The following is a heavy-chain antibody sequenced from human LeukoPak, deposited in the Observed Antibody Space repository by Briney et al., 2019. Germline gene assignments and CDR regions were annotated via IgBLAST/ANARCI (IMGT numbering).Heavy chain of an antibody. V-gene: IGHV3-33*06. Sequence: GRSLRLSCAASGFTFSSYGMHWVRQAPGKGLEWVAVIWYDGSNKYYADSVKGRFTISRDNSKNTLYLQMSSLRGEDTAVYYCAKAMAGSTYYFDSWGQGTLVTVSS. CDR1: GFTFSSYG. J-gene: IGHJ4*02. D-gene: IGHD6-19*01. CDR3: AKAMAGSTYYFDS. CDR2: IWYDGSNK.